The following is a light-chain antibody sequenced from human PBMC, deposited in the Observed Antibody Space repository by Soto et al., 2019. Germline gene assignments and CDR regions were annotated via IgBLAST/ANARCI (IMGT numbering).Light chain of an antibody. CDR1: SSDIGAYNY. V-gene: IGLV2-14*01. J-gene: IGLJ1*01. CDR2: EVT. CDR3: SSYTSTSTLYV. Sequence: QPVLTQPASVSGSPGQSITISGIGTSSDIGAYNYVSWYQQHPGKVPKLMIYEVTNRPSGLSNRFSGSKSGNTASLTISGLQTEDEADYFCSSYTSTSTLYVFGTGTKLTVL.